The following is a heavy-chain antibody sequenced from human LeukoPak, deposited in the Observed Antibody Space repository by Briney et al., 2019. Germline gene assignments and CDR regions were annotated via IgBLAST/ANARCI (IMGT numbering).Heavy chain of an antibody. CDR2: INQSGST. CDR1: GGSFSGYY. J-gene: IGHJ4*02. Sequence: SETLSLTCAVYGGSFSGYYWSWIPQPPGKGLEWIGEINQSGSTNYNPSLKSRVTISVDTSKNQFSLKLSSVTAADTAVYYCARGHSSGYLCYFDYWGQGTLVTVSS. V-gene: IGHV4-34*01. D-gene: IGHD3-22*01. CDR3: ARGHSSGYLCYFDY.